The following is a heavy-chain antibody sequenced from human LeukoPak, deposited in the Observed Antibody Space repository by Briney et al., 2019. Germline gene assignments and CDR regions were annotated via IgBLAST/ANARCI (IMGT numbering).Heavy chain of an antibody. V-gene: IGHV1-2*02. Sequence: VASVKVSCKASGYTFTGYYMHWVRQAPGQGLEWMGWINPNSGGTNYAQKFQGRVTMTRDTSISTAYMELSRLRSDDTAVYYCARVWEPNYYYYYMDVWGKGTTVTISS. CDR3: ARVWEPNYYYYYMDV. J-gene: IGHJ6*03. D-gene: IGHD1-26*01. CDR2: INPNSGGT. CDR1: GYTFTGYY.